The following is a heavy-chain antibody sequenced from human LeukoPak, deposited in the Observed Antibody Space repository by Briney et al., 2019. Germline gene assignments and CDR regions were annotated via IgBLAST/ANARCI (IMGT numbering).Heavy chain of an antibody. CDR1: GFTFSSYW. J-gene: IGHJ4*02. CDR2: IKQDGSQK. V-gene: IGHV3-7*03. Sequence: GGSLRLSCAASGFTFSSYWMTWVRQAPGKGLEWVANIKQDGSQKFYVDSVKGRFTISRDNAKNSVYLQMDSLRAEDTAVYYCARSVATVTPNAYWGQGTLVSVSS. D-gene: IGHD4-11*01. CDR3: ARSVATVTPNAY.